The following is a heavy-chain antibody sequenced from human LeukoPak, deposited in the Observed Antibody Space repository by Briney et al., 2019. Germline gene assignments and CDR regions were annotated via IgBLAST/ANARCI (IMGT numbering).Heavy chain of an antibody. J-gene: IGHJ1*01. D-gene: IGHD6-19*01. CDR2: TYYRSKWFY. CDR3: ARDTIVVAADPLVPEYFQH. Sequence: SQTLSLTCAISGDSVSSNSASWNWIRQSPSRGLEWLGRTYYRSKWFYDYAVSVKSRITINPDTSKNQFSLQLNSVTPEDTAVYYCARDTIVVAADPLVPEYFQHWGQGTLVTVSS. V-gene: IGHV6-1*01. CDR1: GDSVSSNSAS.